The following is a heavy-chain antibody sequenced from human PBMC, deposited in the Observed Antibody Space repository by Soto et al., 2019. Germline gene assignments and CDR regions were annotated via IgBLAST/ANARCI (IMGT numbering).Heavy chain of an antibody. CDR2: ISGSGNYT. Sequence: GGSLRFSCAASGFTFSTYSMNWVRQAPGKGLEWVSSISGSGNYTHYADFLRGRFTISRDNANTSLYLQMNSLRAEDTAVYYCAREGINNYNEYYFDSWGQGTVVTVSS. CDR1: GFTFSTYS. V-gene: IGHV3-21*01. D-gene: IGHD4-4*01. CDR3: AREGINNYNEYYFDS. J-gene: IGHJ4*02.